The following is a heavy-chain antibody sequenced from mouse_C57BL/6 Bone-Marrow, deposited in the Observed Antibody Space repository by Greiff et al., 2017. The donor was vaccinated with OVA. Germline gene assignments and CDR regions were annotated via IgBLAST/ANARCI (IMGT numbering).Heavy chain of an antibody. Sequence: QLKESGPGLVKPSQSLSLTCSVTGYSITSGYYWNWIRQFPGNKLEWMGYISYDGSNNYNPSLKNRISITRDTSKNQFFLKLNSVTTEDTATYYCARDYYWYFDVWGTGTTVTVSS. CDR1: GYSITSGYY. CDR2: ISYDGSN. CDR3: ARDYYWYFDV. V-gene: IGHV3-6*01. J-gene: IGHJ1*03.